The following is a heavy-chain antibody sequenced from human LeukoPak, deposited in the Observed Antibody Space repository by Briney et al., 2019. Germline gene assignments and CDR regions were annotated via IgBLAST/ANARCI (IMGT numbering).Heavy chain of an antibody. D-gene: IGHD5-18*01. CDR3: ARGKRGYSHGPRSYLEY. J-gene: IGHJ4*02. CDR1: GGSFSGYY. V-gene: IGHV4-34*01. Sequence: PSETLSLTCAVYGGSFSGYYWSWIRQPPGKGLEWIGEINHSGSTNYNPSLKSRVTISVDTSKNQFSLKLSSVTAADTAVYYCARGKRGYSHGPRSYLEYWGQGTLVTVSS. CDR2: INHSGST.